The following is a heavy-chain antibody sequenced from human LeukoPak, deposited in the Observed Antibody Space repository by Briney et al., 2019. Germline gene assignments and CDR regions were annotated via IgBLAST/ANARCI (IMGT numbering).Heavy chain of an antibody. D-gene: IGHD5-18*01. Sequence: GGSLRLSCTVSGFTFGDHAMSWVRQAPGKGLEWLGFIRRKTYGGTTEYAASVKGIFIISRDDSTSIAYLQMNSLRTEDTAVYYCTRGPIQLWLYHGMDVWGQGTTVTVSS. CDR2: IRRKTYGGTT. CDR3: TRGPIQLWLYHGMDV. CDR1: GFTFGDHA. J-gene: IGHJ6*02. V-gene: IGHV3-49*04.